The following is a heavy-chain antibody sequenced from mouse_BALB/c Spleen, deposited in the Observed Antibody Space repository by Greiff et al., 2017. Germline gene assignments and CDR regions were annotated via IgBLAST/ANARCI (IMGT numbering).Heavy chain of an antibody. J-gene: IGHJ3*01. CDR3: AREGDYGSSYWFAY. D-gene: IGHD1-1*01. CDR2: ISTYYGDA. V-gene: IGHV1S137*01. Sequence: VKLQESGAELVRPGVSVKISCKGSGYTFTDYAMHWVKQSHAKSLEWIGVISTYYGDASYNQKFKGKATMTVDKSSSTAYMELARLTSEDSAIYYCAREGDYGSSYWFAYWGQGTLVTVSA. CDR1: GYTFTDYA.